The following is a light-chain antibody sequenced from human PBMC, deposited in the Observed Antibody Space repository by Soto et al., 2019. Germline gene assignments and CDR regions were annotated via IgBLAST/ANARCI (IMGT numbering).Light chain of an antibody. V-gene: IGKV1-5*01. Sequence: DIQMTQSPSTLSASVGDRVTITCRASQSISSWLAWYQQKPGKAPKLLIYDASSLESGVPSRFSGSGSGTEFTLTISSRQPDDFATYYCQQYNSYSVFTFGPGTKVDIK. J-gene: IGKJ3*01. CDR3: QQYNSYSVFT. CDR1: QSISSW. CDR2: DAS.